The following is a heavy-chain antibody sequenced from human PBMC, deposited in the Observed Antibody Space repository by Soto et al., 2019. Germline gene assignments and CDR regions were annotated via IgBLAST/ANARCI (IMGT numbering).Heavy chain of an antibody. J-gene: IGHJ4*02. CDR2: ISGSGGST. Sequence: EVQLLESGGGLVQPGGSLRLSCAASGFTFSSYAMSWVRQAPGKGLEWVSAISGSGGSTYYADSVKGRFTISRDNSKNTLYLQMTSLRAEDTAVYYCAKVRASYYYGSGSYGVWGQGTLVTVSS. D-gene: IGHD3-10*01. CDR3: AKVRASYYYGSGSYGV. V-gene: IGHV3-23*01. CDR1: GFTFSSYA.